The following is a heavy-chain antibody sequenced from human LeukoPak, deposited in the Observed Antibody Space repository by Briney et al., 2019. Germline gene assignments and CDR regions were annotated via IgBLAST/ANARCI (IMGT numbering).Heavy chain of an antibody. CDR2: IYYSGST. J-gene: IGHJ5*01. D-gene: IGHD3-10*01. V-gene: IGHV4-30-4*07. CDR1: GGSISSGGYS. CDR3: ARGYYYGSGSYFEGFDS. Sequence: SETLSLTCSVSGGSISSGGYSWSWIRQPPGKGLEWIGYIYYSGSTYYNPSLKSRVTISVDTSKNQFSLKLSSVTAADTAVYYCARGYYYGSGSYFEGFDSWGQGTLVTVSS.